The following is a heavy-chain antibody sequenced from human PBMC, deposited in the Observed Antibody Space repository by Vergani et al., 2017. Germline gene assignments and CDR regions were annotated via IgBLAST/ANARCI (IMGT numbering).Heavy chain of an antibody. J-gene: IGHJ2*01. CDR1: GGFMPGFY. Sequence: QVQLQESGPGVVKPSETLSLTCSVSGGFMPGFYWSWIRQSPGKRLEWIGYIYNTGTLKYNPSLKSRVTISIDTSKNQFSLNLTSVTAADTAVYYCARVGHLVAVTGEGPSLDLWGRGTLVTVSS. CDR3: ARVGHLVAVTGEGPSLDL. D-gene: IGHD2-21*02. V-gene: IGHV4-59*01. CDR2: IYNTGTL.